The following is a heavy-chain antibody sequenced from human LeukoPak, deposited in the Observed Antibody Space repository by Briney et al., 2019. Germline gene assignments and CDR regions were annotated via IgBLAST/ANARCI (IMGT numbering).Heavy chain of an antibody. D-gene: IGHD2-21*02. J-gene: IGHJ4*02. Sequence: GGSLRLSCAASGFTFSSYAMSWVRQAPGKGLEWVSLIYSGGTTSYADSVKGRFTISRDNSKNTLYLQMNSLRAEDTAVYYCARRASCGDDCYIFDSWGQGKHITVSS. CDR2: IYSGGTT. CDR3: ARRASCGDDCYIFDS. V-gene: IGHV3-66*01. CDR1: GFTFSSYA.